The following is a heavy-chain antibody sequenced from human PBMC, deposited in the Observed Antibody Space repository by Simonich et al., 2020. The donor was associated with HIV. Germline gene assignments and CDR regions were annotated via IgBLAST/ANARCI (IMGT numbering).Heavy chain of an antibody. CDR2: VNSDGRST. D-gene: IGHD3-10*01. J-gene: IGHJ3*02. CDR3: ARVGVGATRDAFDI. CDR1: GFTFSTYW. V-gene: IGHV3-74*01. Sequence: EVQLVESGGDLVQPGGSLRLSCAASGFTFSTYWMHWVRQAPGKGLVWVSRVNSDGRSTSYADSVKGRFTISRGNSKNTLYLQMNSLRAEDTAVYYCARVGVGATRDAFDIWGQGTMVTVSS.